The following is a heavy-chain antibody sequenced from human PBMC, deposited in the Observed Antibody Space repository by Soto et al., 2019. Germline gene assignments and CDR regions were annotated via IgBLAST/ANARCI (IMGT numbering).Heavy chain of an antibody. CDR2: IGGRGGHT. Sequence: EVRLLESGGGLVPPGGSLRLSCAASGFTFTDYAMSWVRQAPGKGLECVSVIGGRGGHTYYADSVKGRFTISRDNSKNTVYLEMNCLTAEDTALYFCAKVRSFLITTYATTFDYCGLGILVTVSS. V-gene: IGHV3-23*01. D-gene: IGHD3-16*01. CDR1: GFTFTDYA. J-gene: IGHJ4*02. CDR3: AKVRSFLITTYATTFDY.